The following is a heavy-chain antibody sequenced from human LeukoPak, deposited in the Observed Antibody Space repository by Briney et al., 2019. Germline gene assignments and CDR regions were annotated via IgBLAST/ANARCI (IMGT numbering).Heavy chain of an antibody. D-gene: IGHD5-18*01. CDR1: GGTFSSYA. CDR2: IIPIFGTA. CDR3: ARVGFTAMVSREARFDP. J-gene: IGHJ5*02. V-gene: IGHV1-69*06. Sequence: GSSVKVSCKASGGTFSSYAISWVRQAPGQGLEWMGGIIPIFGTANYAQKFQGRVTITADKSTSTAYMELSSLRSEDTAVYYCARVGFTAMVSREARFDPWGQGTLVTVSS.